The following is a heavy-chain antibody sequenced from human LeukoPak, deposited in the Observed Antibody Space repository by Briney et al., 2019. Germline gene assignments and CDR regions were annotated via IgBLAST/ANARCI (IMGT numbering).Heavy chain of an antibody. D-gene: IGHD2-2*01. J-gene: IGHJ3*02. CDR3: ARTADCSSTSCYSWSAFDI. Sequence: SVKVSCKASGGTFSSHAISWVRQAPGQGLEWMGGIIPIFGTANYAQKFQGRVTITTDESTSTAYMELSSLRSEDTAVYYCARTADCSSTSCYSWSAFDIWGQGTMVTVSS. CDR2: IIPIFGTA. CDR1: GGTFSSHA. V-gene: IGHV1-69*05.